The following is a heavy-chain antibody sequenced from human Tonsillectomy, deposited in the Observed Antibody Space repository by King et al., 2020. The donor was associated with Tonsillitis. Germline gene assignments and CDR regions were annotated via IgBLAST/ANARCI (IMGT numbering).Heavy chain of an antibody. V-gene: IGHV3-74*01. CDR3: ARVGATTYY. CDR2: SDGSST. CDR1: GFTFSSYW. J-gene: IGHJ4*02. D-gene: IGHD1-26*01. Sequence: VQLVESGGGLVQPGGSLRLSCAASGFTFSSYWMHWVRQAPGKGLVWVSRSDGSSTSYADSVKGRFTISRDNAKNTLYLQMNSLRAEDTAVYYCARVGATTYYWGQGTLVTVSS.